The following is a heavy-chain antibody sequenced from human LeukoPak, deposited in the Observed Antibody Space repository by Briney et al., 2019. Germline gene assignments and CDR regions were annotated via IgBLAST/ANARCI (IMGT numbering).Heavy chain of an antibody. V-gene: IGHV1-69*04. CDR1: GGTFISYA. Sequence: SVKVSCKASGGTFISYAISWVRQAPGQGLEWMGRIIPILGIANYAQKFQGRVTITADKSTSTAYMELSSLRSEDTAVYYCARGSGSYDYWGQGTLVTVSS. CDR2: IIPILGIA. D-gene: IGHD1-26*01. J-gene: IGHJ4*02. CDR3: ARGSGSYDY.